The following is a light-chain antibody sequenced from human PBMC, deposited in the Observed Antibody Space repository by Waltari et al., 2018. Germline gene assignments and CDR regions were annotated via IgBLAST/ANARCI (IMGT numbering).Light chain of an antibody. CDR3: QQYNDWPQT. J-gene: IGKJ2*01. V-gene: IGKV3-15*01. CDR1: HSVSGN. Sequence: VMTQSPATLSVSPGERVTLSCRASHSVSGNLAWYQQKPGQAPRLLMYGASTRAAGVPTRFSGSGSGTEFTVTISSLQAEDFAVYYCQQYNDWPQTFGQGTKLETK. CDR2: GAS.